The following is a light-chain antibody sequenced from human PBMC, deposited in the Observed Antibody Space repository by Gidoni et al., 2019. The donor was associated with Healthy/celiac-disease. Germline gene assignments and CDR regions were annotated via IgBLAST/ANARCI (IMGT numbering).Light chain of an antibody. J-gene: IGKJ3*01. CDR3: QQSYSTPIT. CDR1: QSISSY. CDR2: AAS. Sequence: DIQMTQSPSSLSASVGDRVTITCRASQSISSYLNWYQQKPGKDHKLLIYAASSLQSGVPSRFSGSGSGTDFTLTISSLQPEDFATYYCQQSYSTPITFGPGTKVDIK. V-gene: IGKV1-39*01.